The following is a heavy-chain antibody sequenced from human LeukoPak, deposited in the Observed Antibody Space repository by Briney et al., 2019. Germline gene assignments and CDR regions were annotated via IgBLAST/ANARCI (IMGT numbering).Heavy chain of an antibody. CDR1: GYTFTSYG. J-gene: IGHJ4*02. CDR2: INPRDGTT. Sequence: GASVKVSCKASGYTFTSYGISWVRQAPGQGLEWMGMINPRDGTTRTLQKFQGRVTMTRDTSTSTLYMGLSSLRSEDTATYFCARGADQEFDFWGQGTLVTVSS. CDR3: ARGADQEFDF. V-gene: IGHV1-46*01.